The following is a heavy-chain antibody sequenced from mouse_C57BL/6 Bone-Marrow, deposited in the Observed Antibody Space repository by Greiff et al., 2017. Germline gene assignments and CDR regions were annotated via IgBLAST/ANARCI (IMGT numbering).Heavy chain of an antibody. CDR3: ARSRPYDSFAY. D-gene: IGHD2-4*01. CDR2: INPSNGGT. CDR1: GYTFTSYW. V-gene: IGHV1-53*01. J-gene: IGHJ3*01. Sequence: QVHVKQPGTELVKPGASVKLSCKASGYTFTSYWMHWVKQRPGQGLEWIGNINPSNGGTNYNEKFKSKATLTVDKSSSTAYMQLSSLTSEDSAVYYCARSRPYDSFAYWGQGTLVIVSA.